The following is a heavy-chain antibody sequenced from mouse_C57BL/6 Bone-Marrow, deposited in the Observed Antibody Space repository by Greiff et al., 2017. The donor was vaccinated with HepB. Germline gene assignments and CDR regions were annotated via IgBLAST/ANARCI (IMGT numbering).Heavy chain of an antibody. CDR2: IRLKSDNYAT. CDR1: GFTFSNYW. D-gene: IGHD2-5*01. V-gene: IGHV6-3*01. CDR3: HSNSWFAY. J-gene: IGHJ3*01. Sequence: EVKLMESGGGLVQPGGSMKLSCVASGFTFSNYWMNWVRQSPEKGLEWVAQIRLKSDNYATHYAESVKGRFTISRDDSKSSVYLQMNNLRAEDTGIYYCHSNSWFAYWGQGTLVTVSA.